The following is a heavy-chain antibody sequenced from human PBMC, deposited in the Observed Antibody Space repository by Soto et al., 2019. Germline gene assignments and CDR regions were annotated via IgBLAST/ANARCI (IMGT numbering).Heavy chain of an antibody. CDR1: GFTFSSYD. V-gene: IGHV3-23*01. D-gene: IGHD6-19*01. J-gene: IGHJ4*02. CDR2: VSVSGSIT. Sequence: GSLRLSCAASGFTFSSYDMHWVRQAPGKGLEWVLCVSVSGSITYYGDFLKGWFTFSRDYSKITLYLQMNSLRAEDTAVYYCAKGPHSSGRKPFDCWGQGTLVTVSS. CDR3: AKGPHSSGRKPFDC.